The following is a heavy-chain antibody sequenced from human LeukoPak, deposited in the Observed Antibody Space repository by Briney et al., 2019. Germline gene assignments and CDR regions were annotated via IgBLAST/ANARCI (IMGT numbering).Heavy chain of an antibody. Sequence: PGGSMRLSCAASGFTFSDYILDWVRQAPGKGLEWVGRIRRRTNSYTTEYAASVKGRFIISRDDSKNSLYLHMNSLKTEDTAVYHCTRDGGDSSNSAFDIWGQGTVVTVSS. CDR3: TRDGGDSSNSAFDI. D-gene: IGHD3-16*01. CDR2: IRRRTNSYTT. CDR1: GFTFSDYI. V-gene: IGHV3-72*01. J-gene: IGHJ3*02.